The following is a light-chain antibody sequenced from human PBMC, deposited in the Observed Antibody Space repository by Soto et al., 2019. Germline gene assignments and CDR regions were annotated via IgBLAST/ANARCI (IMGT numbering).Light chain of an antibody. J-gene: IGKJ1*01. Sequence: AVTNSACTLSWYTGGRATLKCWASQSISTSSLAWYRQKNGQAPRLIIYGAFNRATGIPDRFSGGGYGTDFNLTITRLEPEDFAVYYCQYYGNSPLTFGQGTKVDIK. CDR2: GAF. CDR3: QYYGNSPLT. CDR1: QSISTSS. V-gene: IGKV3-20*01.